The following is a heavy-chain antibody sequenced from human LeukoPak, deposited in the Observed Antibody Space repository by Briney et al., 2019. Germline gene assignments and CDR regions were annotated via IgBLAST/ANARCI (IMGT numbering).Heavy chain of an antibody. D-gene: IGHD3-3*01. CDR2: IYYSGST. CDR1: GGSISSYY. Sequence: SETLSLTCIFTGGSISSYYWSWIRQPPGKGLEWIGYIYYSGSTNYNPSLKSRVTISVDTSKNQFSLKLSSVTAADTAVYYCARAGYDGDFWSGYYFPYWGQGTLVTVSS. V-gene: IGHV4-59*01. J-gene: IGHJ4*02. CDR3: ARAGYDGDFWSGYYFPY.